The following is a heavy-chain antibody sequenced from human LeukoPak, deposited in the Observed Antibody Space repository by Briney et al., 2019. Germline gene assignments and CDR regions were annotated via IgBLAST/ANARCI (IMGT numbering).Heavy chain of an antibody. D-gene: IGHD6-6*01. CDR3: ARAGRGSSLSFDY. J-gene: IGHJ4*02. V-gene: IGHV4-34*01. CDR1: GGSFSGYY. CDR2: INHSGST. Sequence: SETLSLTCDDYGGSFSGYYWSWIRQPPGKGLEWIGEINHSGSTNYNPSLKSRVTISVDTSKNQFSLKLSSVTAADTAVYYCARAGRGSSLSFDYWGQGTLVTVSS.